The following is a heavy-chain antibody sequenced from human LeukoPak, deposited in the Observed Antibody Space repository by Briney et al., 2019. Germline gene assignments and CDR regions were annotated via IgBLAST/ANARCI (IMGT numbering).Heavy chain of an antibody. CDR3: AKVGSGSYYNNRYYFDY. CDR2: MNPNSGNT. Sequence: ASVKVSCKASGYTFTSYDINWVRQATGQGLEWMGWMNPNSGNTGYAQKFQGRVTITRNTSISTAYMELSSLRAEDTAVYYCAKVGSGSYYNNRYYFDYWGQGTLVTVSS. D-gene: IGHD1-26*01. CDR1: GYTFTSYD. V-gene: IGHV1-8*03. J-gene: IGHJ4*02.